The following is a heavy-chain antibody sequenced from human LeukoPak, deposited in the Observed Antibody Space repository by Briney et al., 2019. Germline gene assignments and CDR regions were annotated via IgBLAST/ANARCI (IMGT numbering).Heavy chain of an antibody. CDR2: IYYSGST. D-gene: IGHD3-22*01. CDR1: GGSISSYY. Sequence: NPSETLSLTCTVSGGSISSYYWSWIRQPPGKGLEWIGYIYYSGSTNYKPSLKSRVTISVDTSKNQFSLKLSSVTAADTAVYYCARGVPNYYDSSGYPRDAFDIWGQGTMVTVSS. V-gene: IGHV4-59*08. J-gene: IGHJ3*02. CDR3: ARGVPNYYDSSGYPRDAFDI.